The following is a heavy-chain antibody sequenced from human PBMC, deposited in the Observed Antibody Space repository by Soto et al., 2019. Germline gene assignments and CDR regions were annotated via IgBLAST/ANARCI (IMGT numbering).Heavy chain of an antibody. CDR1: GYTFTSYY. D-gene: IGHD2-8*02. CDR3: ARDLTSRPIVLLPSYGMDV. V-gene: IGHV1-46*01. Sequence: ASVKVSCKASGYTFTSYYMHWVRQAPGQGLEWMGIINPSGGSTSYAQKLQGRVTMTRDTSTSTVYMELSSLRSEDTAVYYCARDLTSRPIVLLPSYGMDVWGQGTTVTVSS. CDR2: INPSGGST. J-gene: IGHJ6*02.